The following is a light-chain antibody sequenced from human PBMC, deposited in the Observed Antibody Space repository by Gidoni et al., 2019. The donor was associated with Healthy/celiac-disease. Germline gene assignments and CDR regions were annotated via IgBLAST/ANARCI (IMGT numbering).Light chain of an antibody. CDR2: VAS. V-gene: IGKV3-20*01. J-gene: IGKJ4*01. CDR1: QSVSSSY. Sequence: ETVLPQPPGTLSLSPGESATLPCRASQSVSSSYLAWYQQKPGQAPRLLIYVASSRATGIPDRLSGSGSGTDFTLTISRLEPEDFAVYYCQRYGSSPGLTFGGGTKVEIK. CDR3: QRYGSSPGLT.